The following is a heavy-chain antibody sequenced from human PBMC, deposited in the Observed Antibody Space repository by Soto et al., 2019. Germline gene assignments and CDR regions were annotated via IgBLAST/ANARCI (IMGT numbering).Heavy chain of an antibody. CDR1: GFTFNKYA. CDR2: IISGGGST. J-gene: IGHJ4*02. Sequence: EVQLLESGGGLVQPGGSLRLSCAASGFTFNKYAMTWVRQAPGKGLEWVSTIISGGGSTYYADSVKGRFTISRDNSKNTVDLQMNSLRIEDTAVYYCAKNLHYFDSWGQGPLVTVSS. V-gene: IGHV3-23*01. CDR3: AKNLHYFDS.